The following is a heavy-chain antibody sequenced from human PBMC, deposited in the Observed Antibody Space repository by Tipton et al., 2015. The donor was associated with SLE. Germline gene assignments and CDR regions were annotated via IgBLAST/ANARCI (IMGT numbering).Heavy chain of an antibody. CDR3: AREIGVTNYFDY. D-gene: IGHD4-11*01. CDR1: GGSISSGSYY. CDR2: IYTSGST. J-gene: IGHJ4*02. Sequence: TLSLTCTVSGGSISSGSYYWSWIRQPAGKGLEWIGRIYTSGSTNYNPSLKSRVTILVDTSKNQFSLKLSSVTAADTAVYYCAREIGVTNYFDYWGQGTLVTVSS. V-gene: IGHV4-61*02.